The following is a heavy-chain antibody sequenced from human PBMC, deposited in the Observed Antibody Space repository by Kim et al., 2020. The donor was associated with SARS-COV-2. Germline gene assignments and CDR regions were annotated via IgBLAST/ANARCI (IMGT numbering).Heavy chain of an antibody. CDR3: ARDLGYSYGMDV. V-gene: IGHV6-1*01. J-gene: IGHJ6*02. Sequence: KDYAEAVKNRITSNSHTSKNQFSLQLNSVTPEDTAVYDCARDLGYSYGMDVWGQGTTVTVSS. D-gene: IGHD7-27*01. CDR2: K.